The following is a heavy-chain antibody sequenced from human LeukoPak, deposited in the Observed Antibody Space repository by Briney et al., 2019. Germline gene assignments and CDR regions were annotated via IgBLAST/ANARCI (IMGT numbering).Heavy chain of an antibody. CDR1: GGSISSSSYY. J-gene: IGHJ4*02. V-gene: IGHV4-39*01. Sequence: NPSETLSLTCTVSGGSISSSSYYWGWIRQPPGKGLEWIGSIYYSGSTYYNPSLKSRVTISVDTSKNQLSLKLSSVTAADTAVYYCARGNQDRGALDYWGQGTLVTVSS. CDR2: IYYSGST. D-gene: IGHD3-10*01. CDR3: ARGNQDRGALDY.